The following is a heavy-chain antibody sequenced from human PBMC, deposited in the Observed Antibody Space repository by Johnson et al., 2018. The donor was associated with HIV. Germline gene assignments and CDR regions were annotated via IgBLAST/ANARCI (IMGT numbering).Heavy chain of an antibody. J-gene: IGHJ3*01. CDR3: AKGRRAVPDAFDV. CDR2: IYSGGTT. Sequence: VQLVESGGGVVQPGGSLRLSCAASGLTVSSNYMSWVRQAPGKGLEWVSFIYSGGTTYYADSVKGRFTISRDNYKNTLYLQMNSLRAEDTAVYYCAKGRRAVPDAFDVWGQGTMVTVSS. CDR1: GLTVSSNY. V-gene: IGHV3-66*01. D-gene: IGHD6-19*01.